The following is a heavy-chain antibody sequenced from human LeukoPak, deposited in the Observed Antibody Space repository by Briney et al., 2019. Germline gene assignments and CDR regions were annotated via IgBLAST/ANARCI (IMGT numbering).Heavy chain of an antibody. CDR2: IHTSGST. V-gene: IGHV4-4*07. Sequence: SETLSLTCSVSGGSISSSYWSLIRQPAGKGLEWIGRIHTSGSTNYNPSLKSRVSMSLDTSQNQVSLKVRSVTAADTAVYYCAKGAGTTTYMWFDPWGQGTLVAVSS. CDR3: AKGAGTTTYMWFDP. D-gene: IGHD1-1*01. J-gene: IGHJ5*02. CDR1: GGSISSSY.